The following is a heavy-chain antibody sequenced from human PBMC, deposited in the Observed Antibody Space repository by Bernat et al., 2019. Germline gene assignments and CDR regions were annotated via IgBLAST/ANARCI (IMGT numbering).Heavy chain of an antibody. CDR1: GFTFNTYA. J-gene: IGHJ4*02. Sequence: VQLLESGGTLVQPGGSLRLSCAASGFTFNTYAMSWVRQAPGRGLEWVASISDVGVGKYHADSVKGRFTISRDNPKNILYLQMNSLRVEDTAVYYCAKDKNKAYGETFEYWGQGTLVTVSS. CDR3: AKDKNKAYGETFEY. CDR2: ISDVGVGK. V-gene: IGHV3-23*01. D-gene: IGHD4-17*01.